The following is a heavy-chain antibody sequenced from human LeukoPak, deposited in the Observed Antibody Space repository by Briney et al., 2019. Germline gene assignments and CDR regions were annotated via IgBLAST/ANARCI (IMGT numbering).Heavy chain of an antibody. V-gene: IGHV3-21*01. CDR1: GFTFSSYS. J-gene: IGHJ4*02. Sequence: PGRSLRLSCAASGFTFSSYSMNWVRQAPGKGLEWVSSISSSSSYIYYADSVKGRFTISRDNAKNSLYLQMNSLRAEDTAVYYCARASYYDFWSGYYNYWGQGTLVTVSS. CDR2: ISSSSSYI. CDR3: ARASYYDFWSGYYNY. D-gene: IGHD3-3*01.